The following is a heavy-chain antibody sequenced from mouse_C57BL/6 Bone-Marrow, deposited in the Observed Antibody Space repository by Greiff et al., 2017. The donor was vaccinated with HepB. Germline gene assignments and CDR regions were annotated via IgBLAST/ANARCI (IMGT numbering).Heavy chain of an antibody. CDR3: TIYYGSSLDY. V-gene: IGHV14-1*01. CDR1: GFNIKDYY. J-gene: IGHJ2*01. CDR2: IDPEDGDN. Sequence: EVQGVESGAELVRPGASVKLSCTASGFNIKDYYMHWVKQRPEQGLEWIGRIDPEDGDNEYAPKFQGKATMTADTSYNTAYLQLSSLTSEDTAVYYCTIYYGSSLDYWGKGTTLTVSS. D-gene: IGHD1-1*01.